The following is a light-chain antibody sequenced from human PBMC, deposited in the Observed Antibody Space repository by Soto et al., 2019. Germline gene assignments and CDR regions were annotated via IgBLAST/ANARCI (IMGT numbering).Light chain of an antibody. J-gene: IGKJ4*01. CDR3: QQRSDWPLT. CDR2: HAS. V-gene: IGKV3-11*01. CDR1: QSVGTF. Sequence: IVLTQSPDTLSLSAGERATLSCRASQSVGTFLAWYQQKPGQAPRLLISHASSRATGIPPRFSGSGSGTDFTLIIDSLEPEDFGVYYCQQRSDWPLTFGGGTKVETK.